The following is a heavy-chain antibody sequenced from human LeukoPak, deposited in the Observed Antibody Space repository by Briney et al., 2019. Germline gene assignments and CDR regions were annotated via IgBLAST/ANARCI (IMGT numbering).Heavy chain of an antibody. CDR1: GFTFSSYS. Sequence: GGSLRLSCAASGFTFSSYSMNWVRQAPGKGLEWVSSISSSSSYIYYADSVKGRFTISRDNAKNSLYLQMNSLRAEDTAVYYCARGPDYYDSTYYFDYWGQGTLVTVSS. D-gene: IGHD3-22*01. CDR3: ARGPDYYDSTYYFDY. J-gene: IGHJ4*02. CDR2: ISSSSSYI. V-gene: IGHV3-21*01.